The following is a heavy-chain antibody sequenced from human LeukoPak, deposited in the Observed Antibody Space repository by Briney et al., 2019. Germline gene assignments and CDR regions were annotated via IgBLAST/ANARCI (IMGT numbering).Heavy chain of an antibody. V-gene: IGHV4-34*01. CDR2: INHSGST. Sequence: SETLSLTCAVYGGSFSGYYWSWIRQPPGKGLEWIGEINHSGSTNYNPSLKSRVTISVDTSKNQFSLKLSSVTAADTAVYYCARVFGGDDFNYYYYYMDVWGKGTTVTISS. CDR3: ARVFGGDDFNYYYYYMDV. J-gene: IGHJ6*03. D-gene: IGHD5-12*01. CDR1: GGSFSGYY.